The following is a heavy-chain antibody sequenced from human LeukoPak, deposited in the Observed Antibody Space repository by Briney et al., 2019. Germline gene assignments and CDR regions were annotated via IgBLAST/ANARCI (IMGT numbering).Heavy chain of an antibody. V-gene: IGHV3-7*05. CDR2: IKQDGSEK. J-gene: IGHJ4*02. D-gene: IGHD6-19*01. Sequence: PGGSLRLSCAASGFALSNFWMSWVRQAPGKGLECVANIKQDGSEKYYADSVKGRFTISRDNAKNSLYLQMNSLRAEDTAVYYCATHTSGWKGYFDYWGQGTLVTVSS. CDR1: GFALSNFW. CDR3: ATHTSGWKGYFDY.